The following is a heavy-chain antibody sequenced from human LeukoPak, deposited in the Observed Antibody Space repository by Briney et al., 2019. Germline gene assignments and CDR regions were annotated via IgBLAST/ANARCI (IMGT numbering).Heavy chain of an antibody. CDR1: GLTFSSYS. CDR2: ISSSSRYI. CDR3: ARDYPASFGHYYGMDV. J-gene: IGHJ6*04. D-gene: IGHD3-3*01. Sequence: PGGSLRLSCAATGLTFSSYSMSWVRQAPGKGLEWVSSISSSSRYIYYADSVKGRFTISRDNAKNSLYLQMKSLRAEDTAVYYCARDYPASFGHYYGMDVWGKGTTVTVSS. V-gene: IGHV3-21*01.